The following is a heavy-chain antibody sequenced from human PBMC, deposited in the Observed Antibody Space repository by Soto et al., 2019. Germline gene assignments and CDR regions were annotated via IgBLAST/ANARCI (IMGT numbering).Heavy chain of an antibody. D-gene: IGHD4-17*01. CDR3: AKDRGAYGVYAWDAFDI. J-gene: IGHJ3*02. CDR2: LSNDGSNR. V-gene: IGHV3-30*18. CDR1: GFTFGSYG. Sequence: QVQLVESGGGVVQPGRSLRLSCVASGFTFGSYGMHWVRQAPGKGLEWVAFLSNDGSNRYYPDSVKGRFTASRYNSKNTLYLQMDSLRPEDTAVYYCAKDRGAYGVYAWDAFDIWGQGTMVTVSS.